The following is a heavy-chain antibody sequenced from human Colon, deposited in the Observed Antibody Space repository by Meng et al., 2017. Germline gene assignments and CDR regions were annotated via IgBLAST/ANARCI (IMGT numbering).Heavy chain of an antibody. CDR2: IRSNANSFAK. J-gene: IGHJ6*02. Sequence: ETLSLTCAASGFAFSDSSIHWVRQASGKGLEWVGRIRSNANSFAKAYAASVKGRFTISRDDSKNTAYLQMNSLEIEDTAVYYCTRHPSRNMAGVNLYYGLDICGQGSTV. CDR1: GFAFSDSS. V-gene: IGHV3-73*01. D-gene: IGHD6-19*01. CDR3: TRHPSRNMAGVNLYYGLDI.